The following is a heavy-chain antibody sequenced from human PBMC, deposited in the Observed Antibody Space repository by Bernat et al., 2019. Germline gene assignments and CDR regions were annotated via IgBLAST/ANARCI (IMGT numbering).Heavy chain of an antibody. CDR2: IRYDGGNK. J-gene: IGHJ5*02. Sequence: VQLVESGGGLVQPGRSLRLSCAASGFTFSSYGMHWVRQAPGRGLEWITFIRYDGGNKYYADSVKGRFTISRDNSKNTLYLQMNSLRAEDTAVYYCARDHLAPRPGWFDPWGQGTLVTVSS. CDR1: GFTFSSYG. CDR3: ARDHLAPRPGWFDP. D-gene: IGHD6-6*01. V-gene: IGHV3-33*08.